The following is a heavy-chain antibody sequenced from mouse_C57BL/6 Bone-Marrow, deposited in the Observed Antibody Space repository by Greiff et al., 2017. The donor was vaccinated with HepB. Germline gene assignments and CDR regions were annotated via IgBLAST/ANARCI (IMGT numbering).Heavy chain of an antibody. CDR2: IYPGDGDT. CDR3: ARGPIYYYGSSYDYYAMDY. CDR1: GYAFSSSW. V-gene: IGHV1-82*01. J-gene: IGHJ4*01. Sequence: LVESGPELVKPGASVKISCKASGYAFSSSWMNWVKQRPGKGLEWIGRIYPGDGDTNYNGKFKGKATLTADKSSSTAYMQLSSLTSEDSAVYFCARGPIYYYGSSYDYYAMDYWGQGTSVTVSS. D-gene: IGHD1-1*01.